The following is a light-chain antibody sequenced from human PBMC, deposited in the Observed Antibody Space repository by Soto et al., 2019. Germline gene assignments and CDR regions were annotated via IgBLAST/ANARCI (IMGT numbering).Light chain of an antibody. Sequence: QSALTQPASVSGSLGQSITISCTGTSSDVGSYNLVSWYQQHPGKAPKLMIYEGSKRPSGVCNRFSGSKSGNTAPLTISGRRAEEEADYYCGSYEGSSRVLGGGTKLPV. CDR1: SSDVGSYNL. CDR3: GSYEGSSRV. CDR2: EGS. V-gene: IGLV2-23*01. J-gene: IGLJ3*02.